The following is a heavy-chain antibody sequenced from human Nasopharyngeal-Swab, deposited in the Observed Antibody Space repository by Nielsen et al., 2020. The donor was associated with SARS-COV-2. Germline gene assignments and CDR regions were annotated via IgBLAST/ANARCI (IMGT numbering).Heavy chain of an antibody. D-gene: IGHD6-19*01. V-gene: IGHV4-39*07. CDR2: IYYSGST. CDR1: GGSINSSSYY. J-gene: IGHJ3*02. CDR3: AISGWYYAFDI. Sequence: SETLSLTCTVSGGSINSSSYYWGWIRQPPGKGLEWIGSIYYSGSTYYNPSLESRVTISVDTSKNQFSLKLSPVTAADTAVYYCAISGWYYAFDIWGQGTMVTVSS.